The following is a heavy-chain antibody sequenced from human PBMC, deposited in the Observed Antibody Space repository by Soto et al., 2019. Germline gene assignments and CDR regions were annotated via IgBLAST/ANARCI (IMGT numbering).Heavy chain of an antibody. CDR3: AKDSVNYYDSSGYSPTNNWFDP. CDR2: ISGSGGST. D-gene: IGHD3-22*01. V-gene: IGHV3-23*01. J-gene: IGHJ5*02. CDR1: GFTFSSYA. Sequence: GGSLRLSCAASGFTFSSYAMSWVRQAPGKGLEWVSAISGSGGSTYYADSVKGRFTISRDNSKNTLYLQMNSLRAEDTAVYYCAKDSVNYYDSSGYSPTNNWFDPWGQGTLVTVSS.